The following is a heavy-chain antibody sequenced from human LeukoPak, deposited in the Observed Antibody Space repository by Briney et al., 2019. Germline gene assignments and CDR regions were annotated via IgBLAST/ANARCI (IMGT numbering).Heavy chain of an antibody. CDR3: AREGPQQWWELLRGYFDY. J-gene: IGHJ4*02. Sequence: GASVKVSCKASGYTFTSYGISWVRQAPGQGLEWMGWISAYNGNTNYAQKLQGRVTMTTDTSTSTAYMELRSLRSDDMAVYYCAREGPQQWWELLRGYFDYWGQGTLVTVSS. V-gene: IGHV1-18*03. CDR2: ISAYNGNT. CDR1: GYTFTSYG. D-gene: IGHD1-26*01.